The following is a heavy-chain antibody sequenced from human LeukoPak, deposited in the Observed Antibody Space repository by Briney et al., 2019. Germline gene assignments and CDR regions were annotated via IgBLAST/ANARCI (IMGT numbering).Heavy chain of an antibody. D-gene: IGHD3-22*01. Sequence: ASVKVSCKASGYTFTGYYMHWVRQAPGQGLEWMGRINPNSGGTNYAQKFQGRVTMTRDTSISTAYVELSRLRSDDTAVYYCARYYYDSSGYYYQDAFDIWGQGTMVTVSS. CDR2: INPNSGGT. J-gene: IGHJ3*02. CDR1: GYTFTGYY. V-gene: IGHV1-2*06. CDR3: ARYYYDSSGYYYQDAFDI.